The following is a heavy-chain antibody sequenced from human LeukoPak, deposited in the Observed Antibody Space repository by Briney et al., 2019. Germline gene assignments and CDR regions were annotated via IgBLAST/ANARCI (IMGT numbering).Heavy chain of an antibody. J-gene: IGHJ4*02. CDR2: ISAYNGNT. Sequence: GASVKVSCKASGYTFTSYGISWVRQAPGQGLEWMGWISAYNGNTNYAQKLQGRVTMTTNTSTSTAYMELRSLRSDDTAVYYCARDRGAGYQLLYGYDYWGQGTPVTVSS. CDR1: GYTFTSYG. V-gene: IGHV1-18*01. D-gene: IGHD2-2*02. CDR3: ARDRGAGYQLLYGYDY.